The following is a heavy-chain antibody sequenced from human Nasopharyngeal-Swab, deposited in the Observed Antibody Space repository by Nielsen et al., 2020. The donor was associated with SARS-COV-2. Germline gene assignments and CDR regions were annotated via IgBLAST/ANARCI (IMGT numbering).Heavy chain of an antibody. J-gene: IGHJ6*02. V-gene: IGHV3-21*01. D-gene: IGHD5-18*01. CDR2: ISSNSRYI. CDR1: GFTFSSYS. Sequence: GESLKISCAASGFTFSSYSMNWVRQAPGKGLEWVSSISSNSRYIYYADSVKGRFTISRDNAKNSLYLQMNSLRAEDTAVYYCARDGPELWSYYYYGMDVWGQGTTVTVS. CDR3: ARDGPELWSYYYYGMDV.